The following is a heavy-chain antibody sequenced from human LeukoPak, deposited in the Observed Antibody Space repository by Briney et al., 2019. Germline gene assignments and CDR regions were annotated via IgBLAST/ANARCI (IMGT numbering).Heavy chain of an antibody. V-gene: IGHV3-66*01. CDR2: IYSGGST. Sequence: PGGSLRLSCAASGLTVSTNNMTWVRQAPGKGLEWVSVIYSGGSTHYADSVKGRFTISRDNSKNTLHLQMNSLRAEDTAVYYCARETHYGSFWFDPWGQGTLVTVSS. D-gene: IGHD3-10*01. CDR3: ARETHYGSFWFDP. CDR1: GLTVSTNN. J-gene: IGHJ5*02.